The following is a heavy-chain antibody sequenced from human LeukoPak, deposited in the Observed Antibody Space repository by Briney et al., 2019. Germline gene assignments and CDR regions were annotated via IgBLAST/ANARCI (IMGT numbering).Heavy chain of an antibody. D-gene: IGHD2-15*01. Sequence: PSETLSLTCTVSGGSISSSSYYWGWVRQPPGKGLEWIGSIHYSGSTYYNPSLKSRLTMSVDTSKNQFSLKLSSVTAADTAVHYCASYCSGGTCYLGFDYWGQGTLVTVSS. J-gene: IGHJ4*02. V-gene: IGHV4-39*01. CDR3: ASYCSGGTCYLGFDY. CDR2: IHYSGST. CDR1: GGSISSSSYY.